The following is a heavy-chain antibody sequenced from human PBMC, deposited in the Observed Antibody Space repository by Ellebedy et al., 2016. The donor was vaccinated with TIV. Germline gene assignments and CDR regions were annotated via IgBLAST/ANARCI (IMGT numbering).Heavy chain of an antibody. CDR1: GFTFSSYS. J-gene: IGHJ4*02. V-gene: IGHV3-48*01. CDR3: AKDFGATYDSSGHIDY. Sequence: GESLKISXAASGFTFSSYSMNWVRQAPGKGLEWVSYISSSSSTIYYADSVKGRFTISRDNAKNSLYLQMNSLRAEDTAVYYCAKDFGATYDSSGHIDYWGQGTLVTVSS. CDR2: ISSSSSTI. D-gene: IGHD3-22*01.